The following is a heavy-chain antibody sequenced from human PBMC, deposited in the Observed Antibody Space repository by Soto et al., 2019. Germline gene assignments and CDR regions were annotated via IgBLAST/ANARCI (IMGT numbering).Heavy chain of an antibody. CDR1: GGSISSSSYY. V-gene: IGHV4-39*01. CDR3: ARQREGGPGAFDI. J-gene: IGHJ3*02. Sequence: PSETLSLTCTVSGGSISSSSYYWGWIRQPPGKGLEWIGSIYYGGSTYYNPSLKSRVTISVDTSKNQFSLKLSSVTAADTAVYYCARQREGGPGAFDIGGKGKMVTVPS. CDR2: IYYGGST. D-gene: IGHD1-26*01.